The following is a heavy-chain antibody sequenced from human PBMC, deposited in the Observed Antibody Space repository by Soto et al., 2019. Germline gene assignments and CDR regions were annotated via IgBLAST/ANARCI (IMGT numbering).Heavy chain of an antibody. Sequence: QVQLVQSGAEVKKPGASVKVSCKASGYTFTGYYMHWVRQAPGQWLEWMGWINPNSGGTNYAQKFQGRVTMTRDTSISTAYMELSRLRSDDTAVYYCARHFTSWQYYYYYGMDVWGQGTTVTVSS. J-gene: IGHJ6*02. V-gene: IGHV1-2*02. CDR2: INPNSGGT. CDR3: ARHFTSWQYYYYYGMDV. CDR1: GYTFTGYY. D-gene: IGHD3-10*01.